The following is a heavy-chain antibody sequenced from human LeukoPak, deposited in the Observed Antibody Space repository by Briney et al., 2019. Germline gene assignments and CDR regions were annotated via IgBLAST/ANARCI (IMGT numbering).Heavy chain of an antibody. CDR1: GFTFSSYS. J-gene: IGHJ1*01. V-gene: IGHV3-21*01. D-gene: IGHD3-22*01. CDR3: ARGEGDDSSGYYYLEYFQH. Sequence: GGSLRLSCAASGFTFSSYSMNWVRQAPGKGLEWVSSISSSSSYIYYADSVKGRFTISRDNAKNSLYLQMNSLRAEDTAVYYCARGEGDDSSGYYYLEYFQHWGQGTLVTVSS. CDR2: ISSSSSYI.